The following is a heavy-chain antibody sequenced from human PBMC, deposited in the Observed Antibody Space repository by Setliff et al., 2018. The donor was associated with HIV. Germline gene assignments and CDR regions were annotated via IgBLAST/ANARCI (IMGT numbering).Heavy chain of an antibody. CDR3: ARHGGITGTTDAFDI. D-gene: IGHD1-7*01. J-gene: IGHJ3*02. CDR2: IYHSGSA. V-gene: IGHV4-38-2*01. CDR1: GYSISSGYY. Sequence: PSETLSLTCAVSGYSISSGYYWGWIRQPPGKGLEWIGSIYHSGSAYYNPSLKSRVTISVDTSKNQFSLKMSSLTAADTAVYYCARHGGITGTTDAFDIWGQGTMVTVS.